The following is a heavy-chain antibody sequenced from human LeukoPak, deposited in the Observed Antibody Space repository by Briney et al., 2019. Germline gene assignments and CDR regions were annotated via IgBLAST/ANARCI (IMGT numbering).Heavy chain of an antibody. CDR3: ARDSMVVIATPGAFDI. Sequence: SETLSLTCTVAGASISSSSYYWGWIRQPPGKGLEGIGSIYYSGSTNYNPSLKSRVTMSVDTSKNQFSLKLSSVTAADTAVYYCARDSMVVIATPGAFDIWGQGTMVTVSS. CDR1: GASISSSSYY. V-gene: IGHV4-39*07. D-gene: IGHD2-21*01. J-gene: IGHJ3*02. CDR2: IYYSGST.